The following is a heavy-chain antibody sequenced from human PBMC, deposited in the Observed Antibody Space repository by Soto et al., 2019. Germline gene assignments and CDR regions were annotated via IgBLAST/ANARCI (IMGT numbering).Heavy chain of an antibody. CDR2: ISGNGGTT. CDR1: GFRFSSYA. D-gene: IGHD3-3*01. J-gene: IGHJ4*02. CDR3: AKGREHTMFGVDTLFDY. Sequence: EVQLLESGGGLVQPGGSLRPSCAASGFRFSSYAMSWVRQAPGKGLEGVPVISGNGGTTYYADSAKGRFTISRDNSESMLYLQMNSLRPEDTAIYYCAKGREHTMFGVDTLFDYWGQGTLLTVSS. V-gene: IGHV3-23*01.